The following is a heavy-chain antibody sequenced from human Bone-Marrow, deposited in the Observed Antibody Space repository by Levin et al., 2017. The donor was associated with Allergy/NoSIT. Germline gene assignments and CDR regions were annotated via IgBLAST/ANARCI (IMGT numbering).Heavy chain of an antibody. CDR2: IIPIFGTA. D-gene: IGHD5-12*01. Sequence: SVKVSCKASGGTFSSYAISWVRQAPGQGLEWMGGIIPIFGTANYAQKFQGRVTITADESTSTAYMELSSLRSEDTAVYYCARAMYSGYDSGYYFDYWGQGTLVTVSS. J-gene: IGHJ4*02. CDR3: ARAMYSGYDSGYYFDY. CDR1: GGTFSSYA. V-gene: IGHV1-69*13.